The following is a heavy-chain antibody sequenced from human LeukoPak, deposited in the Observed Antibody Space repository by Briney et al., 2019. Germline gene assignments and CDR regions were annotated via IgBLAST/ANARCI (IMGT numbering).Heavy chain of an antibody. D-gene: IGHD2-15*01. V-gene: IGHV1-69*06. CDR3: ARALGYCSGGSCYSLDY. Sequence: SVKVSCKASGGTFSSYAICWVRQAPGQGLEWMGGIIPIFGTANYAQKFQGRVTITADKSTSTAYMELSSLRSEDTAVYYCARALGYCSGGSCYSLDYWGQGTLVTVSS. CDR2: IIPIFGTA. CDR1: GGTFSSYA. J-gene: IGHJ4*02.